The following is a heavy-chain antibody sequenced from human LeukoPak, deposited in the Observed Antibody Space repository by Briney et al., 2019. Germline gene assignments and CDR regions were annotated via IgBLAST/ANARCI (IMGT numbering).Heavy chain of an antibody. V-gene: IGHV4-59*08. J-gene: IGHJ4*02. D-gene: IGHD6-19*01. CDR3: ARNVGWYSHDS. CDR1: GGSLSSHF. CDR2: IYGSGST. Sequence: SDTLSLTGSVSGGSLSSHFWSWIRQPQGKGLKWIGYIYGSGSTNYDPSLKSRVTISEDTSKNHFSLILTSVTAADTAVYYCARNVGWYSHDSWGQGTLVTVSS.